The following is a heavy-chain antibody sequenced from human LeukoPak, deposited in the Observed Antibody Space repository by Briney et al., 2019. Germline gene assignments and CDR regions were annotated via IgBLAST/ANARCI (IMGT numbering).Heavy chain of an antibody. CDR1: GGSISNSN. Sequence: SETLSLTCTVSGGSISNSNWNWIRPPPGKGLERIGHITGYIYWRGSTRYHPSQESRVTISVDSSKNHVSLTLNSVTAADTAVYYCARYSRVCGSGSYWDVWGQGTPGTVS. D-gene: IGHD3-10*01. V-gene: IGHV4-59*01. CDR3: ARYSRVCGSGSYWDV. CDR2: IYWRGST. J-gene: IGHJ6*02.